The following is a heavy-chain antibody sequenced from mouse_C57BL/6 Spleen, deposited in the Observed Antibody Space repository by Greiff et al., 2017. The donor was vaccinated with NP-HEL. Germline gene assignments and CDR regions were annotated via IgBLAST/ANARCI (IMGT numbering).Heavy chain of an antibody. CDR1: GFNIKDDY. Sequence: VHVKQSGAELVRPGASVKLSCTASGFNIKDDYMHWVKQRPEQGLEWIGWIDPENGDTEYASKFQGKATITADTSSNTAYLQLSSLTSEDTAVYYCTRMVTTRAWFAYWGQGTLVTVSA. J-gene: IGHJ3*01. CDR3: TRMVTTRAWFAY. D-gene: IGHD2-2*01. CDR2: IDPENGDT. V-gene: IGHV14-4*01.